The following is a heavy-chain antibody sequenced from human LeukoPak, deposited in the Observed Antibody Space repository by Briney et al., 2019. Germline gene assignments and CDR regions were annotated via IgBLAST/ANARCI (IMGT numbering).Heavy chain of an antibody. Sequence: GGSLRLSCAASGFTFSSYGMHWVRQAPGKGLEWVAFIRYDGSNKYYADSVKGRFTISRDNSKNTLYLQMNSLRAEDTAVYYCAKVWDTAMGRDYWGQGTLVTVSS. J-gene: IGHJ4*02. CDR2: IRYDGSNK. CDR1: GFTFSSYG. V-gene: IGHV3-30*02. CDR3: AKVWDTAMGRDY. D-gene: IGHD5-18*01.